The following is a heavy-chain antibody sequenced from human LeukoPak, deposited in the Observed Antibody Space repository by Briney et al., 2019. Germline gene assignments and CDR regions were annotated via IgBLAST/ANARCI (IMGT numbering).Heavy chain of an antibody. D-gene: IGHD3-22*01. CDR3: ASPSYYDTTSYYYPYY. Sequence: SETLSLTCTVSGGAITSITYYWGWIRQPPGKGLEWIGSIYYTGTTYYNPSLKSRVTISLDTSKNQVSLKLSSVTAADTAVYYCASPSYYDTTSYYYPYYWGQGTLVTVSS. CDR1: GGAITSITYY. CDR2: IYYTGTT. J-gene: IGHJ4*02. V-gene: IGHV4-39*07.